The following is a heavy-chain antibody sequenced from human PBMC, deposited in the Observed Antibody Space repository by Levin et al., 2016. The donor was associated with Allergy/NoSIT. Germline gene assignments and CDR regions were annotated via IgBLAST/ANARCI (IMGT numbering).Heavy chain of an antibody. CDR1: GYTFTSYG. V-gene: IGHV1-18*01. CDR3: ARGPFRSMLRQQLVHFDY. J-gene: IGHJ4*02. D-gene: IGHD6-13*01. CDR2: ISAYNGNT. Sequence: ASVKVSCKASGYTFTSYGINWMRQAPGQGLEWMGWISAYNGNTKYAQILQGRVTMTTDTSTSTAYMELRSLRSDDTAVYYCARGPFRSMLRQQLVHFDYWGRGTLVTVSS.